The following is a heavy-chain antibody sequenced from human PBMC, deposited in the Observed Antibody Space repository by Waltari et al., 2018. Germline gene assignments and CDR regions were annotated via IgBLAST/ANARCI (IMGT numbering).Heavy chain of an antibody. D-gene: IGHD3-10*01. CDR2: TSYDETEK. V-gene: IGHV3-30-3*01. J-gene: IGHJ4*02. Sequence: QVQLVESGGGVVQPGGSLRISCAASGFAFSPYARHWVRQAPGKGLEWVAVTSYDETEKYYVDSVKGRFIISKDNSKNTLYLEMNNLRVDDTAIYYCARDPSGSTRGWADYWGQGTLVTVSS. CDR3: ARDPSGSTRGWADY. CDR1: GFAFSPYA.